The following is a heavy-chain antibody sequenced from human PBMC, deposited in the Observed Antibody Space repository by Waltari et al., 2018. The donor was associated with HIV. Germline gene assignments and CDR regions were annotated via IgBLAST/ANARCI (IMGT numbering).Heavy chain of an antibody. CDR1: CFPVGAAW. Sequence: EVQLVESGGGLVNRGASLRLACLASCFPVGAAWMSWDRPAPGKGLEWVGRIKSKSDGGTTDYAAAVKGRFTISRDDSKKTVYLQMDSLKSEDTAVYYCTDPLLRHGFHIWGQGTMVTVSS. D-gene: IGHD3-16*01. J-gene: IGHJ3*02. V-gene: IGHV3-15*01. CDR3: TDPLLRHGFHI. CDR2: IKSKSDGGTT.